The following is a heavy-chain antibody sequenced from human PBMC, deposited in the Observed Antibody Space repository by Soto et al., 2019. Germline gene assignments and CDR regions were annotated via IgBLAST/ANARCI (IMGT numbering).Heavy chain of an antibody. D-gene: IGHD3-22*01. CDR1: GFTFSIYA. V-gene: IGHV3-23*01. Sequence: GGSLRLSCAASGFTFSIYAMSWVRQAPGKGLEWVSAISGSGGSTYYADSVKGRFTISRDNSKNTLYLQMNSLRAEDTAVYYCAKDPGYYYDSSGYWHYWGQGTLVTVSS. J-gene: IGHJ4*02. CDR3: AKDPGYYYDSSGYWHY. CDR2: ISGSGGST.